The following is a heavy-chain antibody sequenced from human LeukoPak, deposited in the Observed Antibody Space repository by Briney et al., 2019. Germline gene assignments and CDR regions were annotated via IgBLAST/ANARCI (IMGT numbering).Heavy chain of an antibody. Sequence: GESLKISCKGSGYSFTSYWIGWVRQMPGKGLEWMGIIYPGDSDTRYSPSFQGQVTISADKSISTAYLQWSSLKASDTAMYYCARHGEYSSPTVLYHFDYWGQGTLVTVSS. CDR2: IYPGDSDT. V-gene: IGHV5-51*01. J-gene: IGHJ4*02. CDR1: GYSFTSYW. CDR3: ARHGEYSSPTVLYHFDY. D-gene: IGHD6-13*01.